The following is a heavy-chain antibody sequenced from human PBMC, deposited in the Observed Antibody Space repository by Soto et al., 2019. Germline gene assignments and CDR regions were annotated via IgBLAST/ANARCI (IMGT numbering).Heavy chain of an antibody. CDR2: ISYDGSNK. V-gene: IGHV3-30-3*01. J-gene: IGHJ6*02. CDR1: GFTFSSYA. Sequence: QVQLVESGGGVVQPGRSLRLSCAASGFTFSSYAMHWVSQAPGKGLEWVAVISYDGSNKYYADSVKGRFTISRDNSKNTLYLQMNSLRAEDTSVYYCAREGPYYGMDVWGQGTTVTVSS. CDR3: AREGPYYGMDV.